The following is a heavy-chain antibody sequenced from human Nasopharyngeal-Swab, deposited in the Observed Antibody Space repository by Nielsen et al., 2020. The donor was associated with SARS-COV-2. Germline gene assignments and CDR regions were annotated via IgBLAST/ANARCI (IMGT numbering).Heavy chain of an antibody. CDR2: FDPVDGET. J-gene: IGHJ5*02. D-gene: IGHD1-26*01. V-gene: IGHV1-24*01. CDR3: ATGTVVGATGWFDP. Sequence: WVRQAPGQGLEWMGGFDPVDGETIYAQKFQGRVTMTEDTSTDTAYMELSSLRSEDTAVYYCATGTVVGATGWFDPWGQGTLVTVSS.